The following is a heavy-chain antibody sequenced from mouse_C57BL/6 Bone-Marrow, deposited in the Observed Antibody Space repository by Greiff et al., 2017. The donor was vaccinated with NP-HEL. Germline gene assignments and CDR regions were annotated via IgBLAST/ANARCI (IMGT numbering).Heavy chain of an antibody. CDR3: SRSDTTVVNFDY. J-gene: IGHJ2*01. CDR2: IYPGDGDT. D-gene: IGHD1-1*01. V-gene: IGHV1-80*01. Sequence: QVQLQQSGAELVKPGASVKISCKASGYAFSSYWMNWVKQRPGQGLEWIGQIYPGDGDTNYNGKFKGKATLTADKSSSTAYMQLSSLTSEDSAVYFCSRSDTTVVNFDYWGQGTTLTVSA. CDR1: GYAFSSYW.